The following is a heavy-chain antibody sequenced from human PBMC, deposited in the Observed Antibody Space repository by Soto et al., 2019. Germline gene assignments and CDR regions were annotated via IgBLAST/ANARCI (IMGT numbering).Heavy chain of an antibody. CDR1: GFSLTSGVVG. CDR2: IYWNDEQ. D-gene: IGHD6-13*01. J-gene: IGHJ6*02. CDR3: AHRLPGPSGYDV. V-gene: IGHV2-5*01. Sequence: SGPTLVNRTQTLTLTCTFYGFSLTSGVVGVGWIRQPPGDALEWLALIYWNDEQYYNPSLRNRLTITSDTSKNQVVLTMPNMDPVDTATYYRAHRLPGPSGYDVWGQGTTVTVS.